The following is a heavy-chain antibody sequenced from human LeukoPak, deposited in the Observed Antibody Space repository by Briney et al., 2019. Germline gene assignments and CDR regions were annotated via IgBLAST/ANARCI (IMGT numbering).Heavy chain of an antibody. V-gene: IGHV1-69*13. CDR2: IIPIFGTA. CDR3: ATDTEQQLSHGYFDY. D-gene: IGHD6-13*01. Sequence: SVKVSCKASGGSFSSYAISWVRQAPGQGLEWMGGIIPIFGTANYAQKFQGRVTITADESTSTAYMELSSLRSEDTAVYYCATDTEQQLSHGYFDYWGQGTLVTVSS. J-gene: IGHJ4*02. CDR1: GGSFSSYA.